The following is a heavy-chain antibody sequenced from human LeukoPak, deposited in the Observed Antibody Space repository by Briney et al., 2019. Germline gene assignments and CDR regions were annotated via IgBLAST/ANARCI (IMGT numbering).Heavy chain of an antibody. V-gene: IGHV4-61*02. J-gene: IGHJ5*02. Sequence: TTSETLSLTCTVSGGSISSGSYFWSWIRQPTGKGLEWIGRIYTSGSTNYNPSLKSRVTMSVDTSKNQFSLNLNSVTAADTAVYYCARLFLAVAGPESWWFDPWGQGTLVTVSS. CDR1: GGSISSGSYF. CDR3: ARLFLAVAGPESWWFDP. D-gene: IGHD6-19*01. CDR2: IYTSGST.